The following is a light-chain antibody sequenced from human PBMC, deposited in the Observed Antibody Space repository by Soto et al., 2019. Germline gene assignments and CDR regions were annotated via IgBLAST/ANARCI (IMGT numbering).Light chain of an antibody. J-gene: IGLJ2*01. CDR2: LNSDGSH. CDR1: SGHNNYA. V-gene: IGLV4-69*01. CDR3: QAWGTGIQV. Sequence: QPVLTQSPSASASLGASVKLTCTLSSGHNNYAIAWHQQQPEKGPRFLMKLNSDGSHNKGDGIPDRFSGSSSGAERYLTISGLQSEDEADYYCQAWGTGIQVFGGGTKLTVL.